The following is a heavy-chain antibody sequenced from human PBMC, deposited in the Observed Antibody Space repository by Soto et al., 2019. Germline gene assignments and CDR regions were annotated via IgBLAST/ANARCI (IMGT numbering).Heavy chain of an antibody. CDR3: AITSYSSGWLDAFDI. CDR1: GYSFTSYW. Sequence: PGESLTISCKGSGYSFTSYWIGWVRQMPGKGLEWMGIIYPGDSDTRYSPSFQGQVTISADKSISTAYLQWSSLKASDTAMYYCAITSYSSGWLDAFDIWGHGTMVTVSS. D-gene: IGHD6-19*01. CDR2: IYPGDSDT. J-gene: IGHJ3*02. V-gene: IGHV5-51*01.